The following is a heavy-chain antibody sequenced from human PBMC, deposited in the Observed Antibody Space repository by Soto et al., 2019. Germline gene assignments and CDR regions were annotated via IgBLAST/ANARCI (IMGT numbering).Heavy chain of an antibody. D-gene: IGHD3-3*01. CDR2: THAYNGNT. CDR3: VRVGMKNYDFRSGYLDH. V-gene: IGHV1-18*04. J-gene: IGHJ4*02. CDR1: GYTFISYG. Sequence: QVQLVQSGGEVKKPGASVKVSCKASGYTFISYGITWVRQAPGQGLEWMGWTHAYNGNTNYAQNLQGRVTMTTDPSTSTASVELTSLRSDDTAVYFCVRVGMKNYDFRSGYLDHLGQRTLINVSS.